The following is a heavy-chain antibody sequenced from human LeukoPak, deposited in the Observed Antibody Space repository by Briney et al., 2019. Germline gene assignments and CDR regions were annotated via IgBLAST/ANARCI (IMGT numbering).Heavy chain of an antibody. J-gene: IGHJ4*02. Sequence: SQTLSLTCTVSGGPISSGDYYWSWIRQPPGKGLEWIRYIYYSGSTYYNPSLKSRLTISVDTSKNQFSLKLSSVTAADTAVYYCARKRRDGYNLGYFDYWGQGTLVTVSS. CDR1: GGPISSGDYY. CDR3: ARKRRDGYNLGYFDY. D-gene: IGHD5-24*01. CDR2: IYYSGST. V-gene: IGHV4-30-4*08.